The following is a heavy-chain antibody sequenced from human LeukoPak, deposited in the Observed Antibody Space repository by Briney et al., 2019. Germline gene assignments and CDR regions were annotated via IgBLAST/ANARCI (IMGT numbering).Heavy chain of an antibody. D-gene: IGHD3-16*01. Sequence: GESLKISCKGFGYIFTNYWIGWVRQMPGKGLEWMGIIYPDDSDTRYSPSFQGQVTISADKSISTAYLQWSSLKASDTAMYYCARHRSLVPGGIDAFDIWGQGTMVTVSS. CDR3: ARHRSLVPGGIDAFDI. J-gene: IGHJ3*02. V-gene: IGHV5-51*01. CDR1: GYIFTNYW. CDR2: IYPDDSDT.